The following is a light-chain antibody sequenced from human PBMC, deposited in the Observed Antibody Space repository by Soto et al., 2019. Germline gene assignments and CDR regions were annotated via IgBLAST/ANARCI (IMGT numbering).Light chain of an antibody. CDR1: QTISSW. Sequence: DIQMTQSPSTLSGSVGDRVTITCRASQTISSWLAWYQQKPGKAPKLLIYKASTLKSGVPSRFSGSGSGTEFTLTISSLQADDFAAYYCQHYNSDSEAFGQGTKVELK. CDR2: KAS. CDR3: QHYNSDSEA. V-gene: IGKV1-5*03. J-gene: IGKJ1*01.